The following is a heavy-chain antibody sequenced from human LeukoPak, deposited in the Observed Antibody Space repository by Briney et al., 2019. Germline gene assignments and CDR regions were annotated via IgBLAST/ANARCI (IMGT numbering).Heavy chain of an antibody. V-gene: IGHV1-46*01. CDR2: INPSGGST. CDR3: ARGPPPRYSSSWYGWYFDL. CDR1: GYTFTSYY. D-gene: IGHD6-13*01. Sequence: ASVKVSCKASGYTFTSYYMHWVRQAPGQGLEWMGIINPSGGSTSCAQKFQGRVTMTRDTSTSTVYMELSSLRSEDTAVYYCARGPPPRYSSSWYGWYFDLWGRGTLVTVSS. J-gene: IGHJ2*01.